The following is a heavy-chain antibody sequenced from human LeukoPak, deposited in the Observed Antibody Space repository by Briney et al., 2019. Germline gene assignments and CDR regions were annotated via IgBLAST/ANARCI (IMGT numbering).Heavy chain of an antibody. CDR1: GGSFSGYY. V-gene: IGHV4-34*01. J-gene: IGHJ4*02. CDR2: INHSGST. CDR3: SHQTVNTWDYFDY. Sequence: SETLSLTCAVYGGSFSGYYWSWIRQPPGKGLEWIGEINHSGSTNYNPSLKSRVTISVDTSKNQFSLKLSSVTAADTAVYYCSHQTVNTWDYFDYWGQGTLVTVSS. D-gene: IGHD4-17*01.